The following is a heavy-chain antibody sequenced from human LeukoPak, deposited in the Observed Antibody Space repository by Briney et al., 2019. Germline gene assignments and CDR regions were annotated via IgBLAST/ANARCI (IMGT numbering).Heavy chain of an antibody. V-gene: IGHV1-18*04. D-gene: IGHD5-18*01. CDR3: ARDPGYRPDAFDI. CDR1: GYTFIGYY. Sequence: GASVKVSCKASGYTFIGYYMYWVRQAPGQGLEWMGWIGAYSGDANYSHMFQGRVTMTTVTSTTTAYMELRSLRPDDTAVYYCARDPGYRPDAFDIWGQGTVVTVS. CDR2: IGAYSGDA. J-gene: IGHJ3*02.